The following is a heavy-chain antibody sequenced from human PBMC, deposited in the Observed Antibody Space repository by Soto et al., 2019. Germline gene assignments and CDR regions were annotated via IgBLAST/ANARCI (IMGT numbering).Heavy chain of an antibody. CDR2: ISDNGGNT. CDR3: AKDFIYDSSGVLDY. CDR1: GFTFRSYA. D-gene: IGHD3-22*01. J-gene: IGHJ4*02. Sequence: VHLLESGGALVQPGGSLRLSCEASGFTFRSYAMSWVRQAPGKGLEWVSAISDNGGNTYYPDSVRGRFTISRDNSKNTLFLQMNSVRAEDTAVYYCAKDFIYDSSGVLDYWGQGTLVTVSS. V-gene: IGHV3-23*01.